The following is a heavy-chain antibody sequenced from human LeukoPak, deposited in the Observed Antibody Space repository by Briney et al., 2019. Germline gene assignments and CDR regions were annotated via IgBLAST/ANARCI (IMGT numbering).Heavy chain of an antibody. V-gene: IGHV3-53*01. CDR1: GFTVSSNY. CDR3: AREQPPGVYFDC. D-gene: IGHD1-14*01. Sequence: PGGSLRLSCAASGFTVSSNYMSWVRQAPEKGLEWVSIIYDGGTTYHADSVKGRFTISRDNSKNTVFLQMNSLRAEDTAVYYCAREQPPGVYFDCWGQGALVTVSS. J-gene: IGHJ4*02. CDR2: IYDGGTT.